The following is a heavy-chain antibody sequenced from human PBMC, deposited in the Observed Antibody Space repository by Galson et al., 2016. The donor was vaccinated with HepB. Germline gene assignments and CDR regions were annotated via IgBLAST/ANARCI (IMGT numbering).Heavy chain of an antibody. CDR3: STDKGYYYENSGFYYRDY. J-gene: IGHJ4*02. CDR2: TKSKTDGGTT. CDR1: AFTFSSAW. Sequence: SLRLSCAASAFTFSSAWMNWVRQAPGKGLEWVGRTKSKTDGGTTDYAAPVKGRFTISRDDSKNTLYLQMNSLKTEDTAVYYCSTDKGYYYENSGFYYRDYWGQGTLVTVSS. D-gene: IGHD3-22*01. V-gene: IGHV3-15*07.